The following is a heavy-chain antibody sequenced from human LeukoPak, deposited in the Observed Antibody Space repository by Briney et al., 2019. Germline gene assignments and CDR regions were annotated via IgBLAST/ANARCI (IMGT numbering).Heavy chain of an antibody. Sequence: SETLSLTCAVYGGSFSGYYWSWIRQPPGKGLEWIGSIYYSGSTYYNPSLKSRVTISVDTSKNQFSLKLSSVTAADTAVYYCAGMLSRALDYWGQGTLVTVSS. D-gene: IGHD2-8*01. CDR3: AGMLSRALDY. CDR1: GGSFSGYY. J-gene: IGHJ4*02. CDR2: IYYSGST. V-gene: IGHV4-34*01.